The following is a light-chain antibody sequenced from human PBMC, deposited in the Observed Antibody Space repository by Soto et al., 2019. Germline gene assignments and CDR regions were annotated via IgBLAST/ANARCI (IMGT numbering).Light chain of an antibody. CDR1: QSVSSN. J-gene: IGKJ5*01. CDR3: QQYSNWPPT. Sequence: EIAMTQSPATLSVSPGERATLSCRASQSVSSNLAWYQQKPGQAPRLLLYGASSRATGIPARFTGSGSGTEFTLTISSLQSEDFAVFYCQQYSNWPPTFGQGTRLEIK. CDR2: GAS. V-gene: IGKV3-15*01.